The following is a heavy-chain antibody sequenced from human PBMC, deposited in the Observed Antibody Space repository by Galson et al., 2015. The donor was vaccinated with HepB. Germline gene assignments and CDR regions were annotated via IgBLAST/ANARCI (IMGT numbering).Heavy chain of an antibody. CDR3: ASDVYYYDSSGYYQDY. V-gene: IGHV1-69*13. D-gene: IGHD3-22*01. CDR1: GGTFSSYA. CDR2: IIPIFGTA. J-gene: IGHJ4*02. Sequence: SVKVSCKASGGTFSSYAISWVRQAPGQGLEWMGGIIPIFGTANYAQKFQGRVTITADESTSTAYMELSSLRSEDTAVYYCASDVYYYDSSGYYQDYWGQGTLVTVSS.